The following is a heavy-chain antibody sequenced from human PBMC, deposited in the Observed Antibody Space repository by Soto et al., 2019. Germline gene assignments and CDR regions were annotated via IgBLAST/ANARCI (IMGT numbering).Heavy chain of an antibody. CDR3: ANWGGVNLPRLY. J-gene: IGHJ4*02. CDR2: VHQFVRT. V-gene: IGHV4-4*02. D-gene: IGHD3-16*01. CDR1: GGSIYTDDW. Sequence: QVRLQESGPGLVEPSGTLSLTCAVSGGSIYTDDWWTWVRQTPGKGLEWIREVHQFVRTNYNPSPRRRSTISLDKSKNQLSLELTSVTAADATVDYCANWGGVNLPRLYWGPGTLVPVSS.